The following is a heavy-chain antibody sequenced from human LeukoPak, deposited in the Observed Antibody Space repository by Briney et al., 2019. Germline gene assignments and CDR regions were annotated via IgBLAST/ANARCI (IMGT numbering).Heavy chain of an antibody. Sequence: SETLSLTCTVSGGSISSGGYYWSWIRQHPGKGLEWIGYIYYSGSTYYNPSLKSRVTISVDTSKNQFSLKLSSVTAADTAVYYCARGPRLSYDSSGYYFGYWGQGTLVTVSS. CDR1: GGSISSGGYY. D-gene: IGHD3-22*01. J-gene: IGHJ4*02. V-gene: IGHV4-31*03. CDR3: ARGPRLSYDSSGYYFGY. CDR2: IYYSGST.